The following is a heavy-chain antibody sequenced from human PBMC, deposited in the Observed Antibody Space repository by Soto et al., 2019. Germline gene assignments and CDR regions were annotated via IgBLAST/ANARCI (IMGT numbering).Heavy chain of an antibody. CDR2: ISPKCGGT. J-gene: IGHJ4*02. Sequence: QVQLVQSGAEVKESGASVKVSCKASGYTFTGYYIHWVRQAPGQGLEWVGEISPKCGGTRYAQKFQGRVTMTKDTYITTVYMELSHLSPDDTARYYCVRGRSGELVVFYWGQGTLVTVHS. CDR3: VRGRSGELVVFY. V-gene: IGHV1-2*02. CDR1: GYTFTGYY. D-gene: IGHD1-7*01.